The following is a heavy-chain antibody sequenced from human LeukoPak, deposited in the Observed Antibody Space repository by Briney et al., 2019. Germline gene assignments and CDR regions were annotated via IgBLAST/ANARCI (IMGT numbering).Heavy chain of an antibody. V-gene: IGHV1-69*06. CDR3: AREWDSDWLGVVAWFDP. J-gene: IGHJ5*02. CDR2: FIAIFGTA. CDR1: RGTFSSYV. Sequence: SVKVSDKPSRGTFSSYVITWVRQSAGQRLGWMGGFIAIFGTANYAQKFQGRVTITADKTTSTAYMELSSLRTEDTAVYYCAREWDSDWLGVVAWFDPWGQGTLVTVSS. D-gene: IGHD3-9*01.